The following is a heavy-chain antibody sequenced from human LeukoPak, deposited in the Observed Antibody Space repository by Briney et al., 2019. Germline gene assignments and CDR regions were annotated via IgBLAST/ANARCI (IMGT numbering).Heavy chain of an antibody. J-gene: IGHJ4*02. D-gene: IGHD1-7*01. CDR1: GFTFSNYG. CDR3: AKDSIGGGTNYNFDY. Sequence: QPGRSLRLSCAASGFTFSNYGMHWVRQAPGKGLEWVAVIYYDGINKYYAYSVKGRFTISRDNSNNTLYLQMNSLSAEDTAVYYCAKDSIGGGTNYNFDYWGQGTLVTVSS. CDR2: IYYDGINK. V-gene: IGHV3-33*06.